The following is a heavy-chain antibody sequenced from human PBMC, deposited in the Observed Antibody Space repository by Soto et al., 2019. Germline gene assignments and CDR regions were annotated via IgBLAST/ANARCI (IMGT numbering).Heavy chain of an antibody. CDR2: ISAYNGNT. D-gene: IGHD2-8*01. V-gene: IGHV1-18*04. CDR3: ARQRQRTLMAYASFNWFDP. Sequence: XSVKVACKASGYPLTSYGIVWVRQAPGQGLEWMGWISAYNGNTNYAQKLQGRVTMTTDTSTSTAYMELRSLRSDDTAVYYCARQRQRTLMAYASFNWFDPWAQGTLVTVPS. J-gene: IGHJ5*02. CDR1: GYPLTSYG.